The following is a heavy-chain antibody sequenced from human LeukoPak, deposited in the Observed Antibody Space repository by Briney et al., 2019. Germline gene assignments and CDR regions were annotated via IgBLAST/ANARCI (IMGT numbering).Heavy chain of an antibody. CDR2: IYASGST. J-gene: IGHJ3*02. V-gene: IGHV4-4*07. CDR1: GGSISGYF. D-gene: IGHD3-10*01. Sequence: SETLSLTCTVSGGSISGYFWSWIRQPAGKGLEWIGRIYASGSTNYNPSLRSRVTMSVDTPKNQFSLRLSSVTAADTAVYYCARSRFEELLVAFDIWGQGTMVIVSS. CDR3: ARSRFEELLVAFDI.